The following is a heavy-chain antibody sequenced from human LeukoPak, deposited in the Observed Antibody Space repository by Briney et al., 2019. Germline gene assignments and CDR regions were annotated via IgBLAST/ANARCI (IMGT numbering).Heavy chain of an antibody. V-gene: IGHV1-2*04. Sequence: WASVKVSCKASGYTFTGYYMHWVRHAPGQGLEWMGWINPNSGGTNYAQKFQGWVTMTRDTSISTAYMELSRLRSDDTAVYYCAREDSSGWSSGHYYGMDVWGKGTTVTVSS. D-gene: IGHD6-19*01. CDR1: GYTFTGYY. CDR3: AREDSSGWSSGHYYGMDV. CDR2: INPNSGGT. J-gene: IGHJ6*04.